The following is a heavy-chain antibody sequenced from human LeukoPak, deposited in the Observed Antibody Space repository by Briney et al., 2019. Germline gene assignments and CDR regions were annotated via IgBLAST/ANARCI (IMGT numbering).Heavy chain of an antibody. CDR2: INPNGGGT. V-gene: IGHV1-2*02. J-gene: IGHJ3*02. Sequence: ASLKVSCKASGYTFTGYYMHWVRQAPGQGLEWMGWINPNGGGTNYAQNFQGRVTMTTDTSISTAYMELRGLRSDDTAVYYCARGTGVVTDAFNIWGQGTMVTVST. CDR1: GYTFTGYY. CDR3: ARGTGVVTDAFNI. D-gene: IGHD2-21*02.